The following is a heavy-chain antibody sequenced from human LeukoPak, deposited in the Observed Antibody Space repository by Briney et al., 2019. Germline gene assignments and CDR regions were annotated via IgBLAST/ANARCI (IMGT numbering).Heavy chain of an antibody. CDR2: IYPGDSDT. Sequence: GESLKISCKGSGYSFTSYWTGWVRQMPGKGLEWMEIIYPGDSDTRYSPSFQAQVPISAAKSISTAYLQWSSLKASDTAMYYCARRINTDNYDSSGYYYGTYYFDYWGQGTLVTVSS. V-gene: IGHV5-51*01. CDR3: ARRINTDNYDSSGYYYGTYYFDY. D-gene: IGHD3-22*01. J-gene: IGHJ4*02. CDR1: GYSFTSYW.